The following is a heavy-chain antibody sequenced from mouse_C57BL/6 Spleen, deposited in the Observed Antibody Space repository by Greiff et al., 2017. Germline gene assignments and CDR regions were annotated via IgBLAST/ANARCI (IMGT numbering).Heavy chain of an antibody. V-gene: IGHV1-72*01. CDR1: GYTFTSYW. CDR3: GREKYAMDY. CDR2: IDPNSDGT. J-gene: IGHJ4*01. Sequence: QVQLQQPGAELVKPGASVKLSCKASGYTFTSYWMHWMRQRPGRGLEWIGRIDPNSDGTNYKEKFKIKATLTVDKPSNTAYMQLSSLTSEDSAVYYCGREKYAMDYWGQGTSVTVSS.